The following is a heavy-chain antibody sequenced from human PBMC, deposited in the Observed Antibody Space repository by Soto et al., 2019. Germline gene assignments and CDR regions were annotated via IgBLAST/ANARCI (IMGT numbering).Heavy chain of an antibody. CDR1: GVSVSRDYQ. CDR3: ARAWDF. D-gene: IGHD1-26*01. J-gene: IGHJ1*01. Sequence: PSETLSLTCTVSGVSVSRDYQWIWIRQPPGKGLEWIGHISYSGSPYYRPSLRSRLSISVDTSKNQFSLKVKSVTAADTAVYYCARAWDFWGQGTLVTV. CDR2: ISYSGSP. V-gene: IGHV4-30-4*01.